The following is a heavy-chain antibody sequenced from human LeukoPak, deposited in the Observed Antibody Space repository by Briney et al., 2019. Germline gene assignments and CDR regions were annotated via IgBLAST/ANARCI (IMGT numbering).Heavy chain of an antibody. Sequence: PSETLSLTCTVSGGSISSGGYYWSWIRQHPGTGLEWVGYIYYSGSTYYNPSLKSRVTISVDTSKNQFSLKLSSVTAADTAVYYCARERVWYSSSSMGAFDIWGQGTMVTVSS. CDR2: IYYSGST. V-gene: IGHV4-31*03. CDR3: ARERVWYSSSSMGAFDI. D-gene: IGHD6-6*01. J-gene: IGHJ3*02. CDR1: GGSISSGGYY.